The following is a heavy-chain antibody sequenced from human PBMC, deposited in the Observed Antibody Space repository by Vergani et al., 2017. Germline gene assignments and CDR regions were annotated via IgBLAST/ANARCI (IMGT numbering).Heavy chain of an antibody. D-gene: IGHD6-19*01. CDR3: ARSPPRTSSGWYSVGY. J-gene: IGHJ4*02. CDR1: GGSFSGYY. V-gene: IGHV4-34*01. CDR2: INHSGST. Sequence: QVQLQQWGAGLLKPSETLSLTCAVYGGSFSGYYWSWIRQPPGKGLEWIGEINHSGSTNYNPSLKSRVTISVDTSKNQFSLKLSSVTAADTAVYYCARSPPRTSSGWYSVGYWGQGTLVTGSS.